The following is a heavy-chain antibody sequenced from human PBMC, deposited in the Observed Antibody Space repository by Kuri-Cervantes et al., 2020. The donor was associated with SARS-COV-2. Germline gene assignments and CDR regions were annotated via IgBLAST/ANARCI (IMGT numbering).Heavy chain of an antibody. V-gene: IGHV3-21*01. J-gene: IGHJ6*03. CDR3: ARAKQQPYPLSYYYMDV. Sequence: GGSLRLSCVATGFTFSGYTMNWVRQAPGKALQWVSSISGSGSYIYYADSVKGRFTISRDNAKNSLYLQMNSLRAEDTAVYYCARAKQQPYPLSYYYMDVWGKGTTVTVSS. CDR1: GFTFSGYT. CDR2: ISGSGSYI. D-gene: IGHD6-13*01.